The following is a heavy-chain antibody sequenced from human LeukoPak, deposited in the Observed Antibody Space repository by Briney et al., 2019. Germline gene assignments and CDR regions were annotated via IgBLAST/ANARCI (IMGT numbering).Heavy chain of an antibody. CDR1: GCTFTSYG. D-gene: IGHD6-6*01. J-gene: IGHJ4*02. V-gene: IGHV1-18*01. CDR2: ISAYHGNT. CDR3: ARDRGYSSSSGDDY. Sequence: ASVTVSCKASGCTFTSYGISWVRQAPGQGLEWMGWISAYHGNTNYAQKLQGSVTMTTDTSTSTAYMELRSLRSDDTAVYYCARDRGYSSSSGDDYWGQGTLVTVSS.